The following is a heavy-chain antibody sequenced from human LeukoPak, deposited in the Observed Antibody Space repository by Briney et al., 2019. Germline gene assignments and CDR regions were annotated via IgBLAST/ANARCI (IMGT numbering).Heavy chain of an antibody. CDR1: GFTFSGSA. CDR2: IRSKANSYAT. Sequence: GGSLRLSCAASGFTFSGSAMHWVRQASGKGLEWVGRIRSKANSYATAYAASVKGRFTISGDDSKNTAYLQMNSLKTEDTAVYYCTTMVRGVIISSDYWGQGTLVTVSS. V-gene: IGHV3-73*01. CDR3: TTMVRGVIISSDY. J-gene: IGHJ4*02. D-gene: IGHD3-10*01.